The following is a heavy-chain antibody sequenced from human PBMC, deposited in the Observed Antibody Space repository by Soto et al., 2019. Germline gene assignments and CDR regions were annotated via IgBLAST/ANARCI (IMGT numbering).Heavy chain of an antibody. CDR1: GFTFSSYG. CDR2: IWYDGSNK. V-gene: IGHV3-33*01. D-gene: IGHD1-26*01. CDR3: ARGAVGALGGVFDY. J-gene: IGHJ4*02. Sequence: QVQLVESGGGVVQPGRSLRLSCAASGFTFSSYGMHWVRQAPGKGLEWVAVIWYDGSNKYYADSVKGRFTISRDNSKNTLYLQMNSLRAEDTAVYYCARGAVGALGGVFDYWGQGTLVTVSS.